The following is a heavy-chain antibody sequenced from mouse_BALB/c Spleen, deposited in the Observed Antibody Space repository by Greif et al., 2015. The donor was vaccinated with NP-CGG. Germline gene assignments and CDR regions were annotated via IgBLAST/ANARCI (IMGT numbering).Heavy chain of an antibody. V-gene: IGHV5-4*02. Sequence: EVKVEESGGGLVKPGGSLKLSCAASGFTFSDYYMYWVRQTPEKRLEWVATISDGGSYTYYPDSVKGRFTISRDNAKNNLYLQMSSLKSEDTAMYYCASMYYWGQGTSVTFSS. CDR1: GFTFSDYY. J-gene: IGHJ4*01. CDR3: ASMYY. CDR2: ISDGGSYT.